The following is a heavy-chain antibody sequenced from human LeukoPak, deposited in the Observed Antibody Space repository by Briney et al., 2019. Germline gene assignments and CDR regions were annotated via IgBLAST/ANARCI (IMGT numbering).Heavy chain of an antibody. CDR3: ARERIAAAGTLSAFIDDY. CDR1: GFTFSDYY. CDR2: ISSSGSTI. J-gene: IGHJ4*02. V-gene: IGHV3-11*04. D-gene: IGHD6-13*01. Sequence: GGSLRLSCAASGFTFSDYYMSWIRQAPGKGLEWVSYISSSGSTIYYADSVKGRFTISRDNAKNSLYLQMNSLRAEDTAVYYCARERIAAAGTLSAFIDDYWGQGTLVTVSS.